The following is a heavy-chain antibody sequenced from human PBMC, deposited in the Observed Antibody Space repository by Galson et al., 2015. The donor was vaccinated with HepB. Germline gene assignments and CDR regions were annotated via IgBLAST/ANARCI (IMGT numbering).Heavy chain of an antibody. CDR1: GFTFSSYS. D-gene: IGHD6-19*01. CDR3: ARDPIGPGYSSGWYSDY. Sequence: SLRLSCAASGFTFSSYSMNWVRQAPGKGLEWVSSISSSSSYIYYADSVKGRFTISRDNAKNSLYLQMNSLRAEDTAVYYCARDPIGPGYSSGWYSDYWGQGTLVTVSS. V-gene: IGHV3-21*01. CDR2: ISSSSSYI. J-gene: IGHJ4*02.